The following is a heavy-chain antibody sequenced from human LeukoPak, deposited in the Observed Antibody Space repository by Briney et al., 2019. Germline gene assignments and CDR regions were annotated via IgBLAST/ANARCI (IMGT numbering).Heavy chain of an antibody. Sequence: PGGSLRLSCAASGFTFSSYAMSWVRQAPGKGLEWVSDISGSGGSTYYADSVKGRFTISRDNSKNTLYLQMNSLRAEDTAVYYCAKPRRGYSGYAEGYYFDYWGQGTLVTVSS. J-gene: IGHJ4*02. D-gene: IGHD5-12*01. CDR2: ISGSGGST. CDR1: GFTFSSYA. V-gene: IGHV3-23*01. CDR3: AKPRRGYSGYAEGYYFDY.